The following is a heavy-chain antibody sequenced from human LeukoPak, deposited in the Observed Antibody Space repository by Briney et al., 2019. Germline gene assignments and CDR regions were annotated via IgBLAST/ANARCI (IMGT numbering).Heavy chain of an antibody. V-gene: IGHV1-18*01. CDR1: GYTFTSYG. CDR2: ISAYNGNT. J-gene: IGHJ4*02. Sequence: ASVKVSCKASGYTFTSYGISWVRQAPGQGLEWMGWISAYNGNTNYAQKLQGRVTMTTDTSTSTAYMELSSLRSEDTAVYYCARDGDPPGPTVTTQGGYYFDYWGQGTLVTVSS. D-gene: IGHD4-17*01. CDR3: ARDGDPPGPTVTTQGGYYFDY.